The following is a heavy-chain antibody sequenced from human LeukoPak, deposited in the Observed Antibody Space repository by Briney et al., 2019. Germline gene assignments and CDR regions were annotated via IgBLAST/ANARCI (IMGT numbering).Heavy chain of an antibody. CDR3: AKEPRYHYYDSSGYQDKSHP. D-gene: IGHD3-22*01. Sequence: GGSLRPSCAASGFTFSSYGMSWVRQAPGKGVEWVSAISGSGGSTYYADSVKGRFTISRDNSKNTLYLQMNSLRAEDTAVYYCAKEPRYHYYDSSGYQDKSHPWGQGTLVTVSS. CDR2: ISGSGGST. V-gene: IGHV3-23*01. J-gene: IGHJ5*02. CDR1: GFTFSSYG.